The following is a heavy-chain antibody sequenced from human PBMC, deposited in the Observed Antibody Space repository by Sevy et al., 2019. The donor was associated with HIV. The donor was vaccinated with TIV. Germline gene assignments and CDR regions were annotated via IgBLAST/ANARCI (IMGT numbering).Heavy chain of an antibody. CDR3: AKNTAAVGTGGFDY. V-gene: IGHV3-30*02. CDR1: GFTFSYSG. J-gene: IGHJ4*02. Sequence: GGSLRLSCTTSGFTFSYSGMHWVRQAPGKGLEWVTFIQYDGRNTHYADSVKGRFTISRDNPKNTLYLQMNSLRGDDTAVYYCAKNTAAVGTGGFDYWGQGALVTVSS. CDR2: IQYDGRNT. D-gene: IGHD6-13*01.